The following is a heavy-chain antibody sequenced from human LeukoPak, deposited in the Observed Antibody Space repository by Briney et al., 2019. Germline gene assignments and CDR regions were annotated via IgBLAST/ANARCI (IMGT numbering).Heavy chain of an antibody. D-gene: IGHD1-26*01. CDR2: IKQDGSEK. CDR1: GFTFSSYW. V-gene: IGHV3-7*01. Sequence: GSLRLSCAASGFTFSSYWMSWVRQAPGKGLEWVANIKQDGSEKYYVDSVKGRFTISRDNAKNSLYLQMNSLRAEDTAVYYCARDGRWDTYDAFDIWGQGTMVTVSS. J-gene: IGHJ3*02. CDR3: ARDGRWDTYDAFDI.